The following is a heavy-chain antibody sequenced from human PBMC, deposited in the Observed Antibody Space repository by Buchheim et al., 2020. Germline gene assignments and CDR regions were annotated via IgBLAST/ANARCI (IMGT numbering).Heavy chain of an antibody. J-gene: IGHJ6*02. CDR1: GFAVSSNY. D-gene: IGHD3-10*01. Sequence: EVQLVETGGGLIQPGGSLRLSCAASGFAVSSNYMNWVRQAPGKGLEWVSVVYTTGSTHYADSVTGRFTISSDTSKTTLYLQMNSLRVEDTAVYYCAGEPGVRNGMDVWGQGTT. V-gene: IGHV3-53*02. CDR2: VYTTGST. CDR3: AGEPGVRNGMDV.